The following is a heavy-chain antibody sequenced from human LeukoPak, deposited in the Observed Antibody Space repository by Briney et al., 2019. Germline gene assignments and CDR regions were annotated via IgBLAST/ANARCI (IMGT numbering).Heavy chain of an antibody. CDR3: AKGATTRSTVITYYFDN. CDR2: ISGSGVTT. J-gene: IGHJ4*02. CDR1: GFTFSTYA. D-gene: IGHD4-17*01. Sequence: GGSLRLSCAASGFTFSTYAMSWVRQAPGKRLEWVSGISGSGVTTYYTDSVKGRFTISGDNAKNTLYLQIDTMRAEDTAVYYCAKGATTRSTVITYYFDNWGQGTLVTVSS. V-gene: IGHV3-23*01.